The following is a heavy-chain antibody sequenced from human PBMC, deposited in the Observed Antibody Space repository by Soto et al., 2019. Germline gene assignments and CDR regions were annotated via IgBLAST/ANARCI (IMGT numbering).Heavy chain of an antibody. CDR1: GGTFSRHA. CDR3: ARGWGYDTSDYYYAY. J-gene: IGHJ4*02. Sequence: QVQLVQSGAEVRKLGSSVKVSCKASGGTFSRHAISWVRQAPGQGLEWMGGIIPIFGTANHAQKFQGRVTIIADVSTSIAYMELSSLRSEDTAIYYCARGWGYDTSDYYYAYWGQGTLVIVSP. V-gene: IGHV1-69*01. CDR2: IIPIFGTA. D-gene: IGHD3-22*01.